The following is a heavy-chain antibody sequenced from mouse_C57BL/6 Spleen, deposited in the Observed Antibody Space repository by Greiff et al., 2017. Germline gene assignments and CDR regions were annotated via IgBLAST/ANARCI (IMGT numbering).Heavy chain of an antibody. CDR1: GFTFSDYG. D-gene: IGHD2-1*01. CDR2: ISSGSSTI. V-gene: IGHV5-17*01. CDR3: ARLYGNYVGY. Sequence: EVKLVESGGGLVKPGGSLKLSCAASGFTFSDYGMHWVRQAPEKGLEWVAYISSGSSTIYYADTVKGRFTISRDNAKNTLFLHMTSLRSEDTAMYYCARLYGNYVGYWGQGTTLTVSS. J-gene: IGHJ2*01.